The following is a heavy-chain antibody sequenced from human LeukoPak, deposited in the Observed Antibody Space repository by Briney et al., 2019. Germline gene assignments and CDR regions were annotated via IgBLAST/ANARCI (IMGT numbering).Heavy chain of an antibody. J-gene: IGHJ4*02. CDR2: ISYDGIHK. CDR3: ARGPLYNYDILTGYDY. CDR1: EFTFSTYA. D-gene: IGHD3-9*01. Sequence: PGGSLRLSCAASEFTFSTYAMHWVRQAPGKGLEWVAVISYDGIHKYYADSVKGRFTISRDNSRNTLYLQMDSLRAEDTAVYCCARGPLYNYDILTGYDYWGQGTLVTVSS. V-gene: IGHV3-30-3*01.